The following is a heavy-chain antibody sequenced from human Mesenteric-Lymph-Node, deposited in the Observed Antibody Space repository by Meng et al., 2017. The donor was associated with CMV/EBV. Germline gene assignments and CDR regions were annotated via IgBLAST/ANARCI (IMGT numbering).Heavy chain of an antibody. V-gene: IGHV3-23*03. CDR3: ARDCGYDISGPRMDV. CDR1: GFTFSSYA. D-gene: IGHD3-9*01. J-gene: IGHJ6*02. Sequence: GESLKISCAASGFTFSSYAMSWVRQAPGKGLEWVSVIYSGGSSTYYADSVKGRFTISRDNSKNTLYLQMNSLRAEDTAVYYCARDCGYDISGPRMDVWGQGTTVTVSS. CDR2: IYSGGSST.